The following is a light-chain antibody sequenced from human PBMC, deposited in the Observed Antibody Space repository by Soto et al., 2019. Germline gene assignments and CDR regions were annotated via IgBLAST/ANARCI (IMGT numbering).Light chain of an antibody. Sequence: QRTQSPSSVSASVGDRVTITCRASQGISTWLAWYQQKAGKAPNLLIYGASNLHSGVPSRFSGSGSGTNFTLTISSLQPEDFATYYCQQANSFSITFGQGTRLE. J-gene: IGKJ5*01. CDR3: QQANSFSIT. V-gene: IGKV1-12*01. CDR2: GAS. CDR1: QGISTW.